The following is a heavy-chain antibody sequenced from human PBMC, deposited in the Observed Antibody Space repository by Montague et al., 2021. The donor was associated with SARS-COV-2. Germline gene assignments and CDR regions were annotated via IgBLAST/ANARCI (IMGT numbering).Heavy chain of an antibody. J-gene: IGHJ4*02. V-gene: IGHV4-39*01. CDR3: ARLNLHITIFGVVSSRVFDY. CDR2: IYYSGST. D-gene: IGHD3-3*01. CDR1: GFTFSDYY. Sequence: LRLSCAASGFTFSDYYMGWIRQPPGKGLEWIGNIYYSGSTYYNPSLKSRVTISVDTSKNQFSLKLSSVTAADTAVYYCARLNLHITIFGVVSSRVFDYWGQGTLVTVSS.